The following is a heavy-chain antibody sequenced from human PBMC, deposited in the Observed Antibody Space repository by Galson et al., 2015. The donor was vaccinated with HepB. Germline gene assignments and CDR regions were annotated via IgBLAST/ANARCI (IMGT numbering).Heavy chain of an antibody. CDR2: ISYDGSNK. D-gene: IGHD3-3*01. CDR3: ARDRGSYDFWSGYYPYYYYYYMDV. V-gene: IGHV3-30-3*01. CDR1: GFTFSRYA. J-gene: IGHJ6*03. Sequence: SLRLSCAASGFTFSRYAMHWVRQAPGKGLEWVAVISYDGSNKYYADSVKGRFTISRDNSKNTLYLQMNSLRAEDTAVYYCARDRGSYDFWSGYYPYYYYYYMDVWGKGTTVTVSS.